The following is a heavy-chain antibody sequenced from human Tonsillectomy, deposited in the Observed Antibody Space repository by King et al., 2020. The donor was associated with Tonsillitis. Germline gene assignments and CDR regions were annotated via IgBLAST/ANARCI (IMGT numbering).Heavy chain of an antibody. CDR3: ARDHRSRVMPTWFDP. V-gene: IGHV3-20*01. CDR2: INWNGGST. J-gene: IGHJ5*02. D-gene: IGHD2-2*01. Sequence: QLVQSGGGVVRPGGSLRLSCAASGFLFDDYGMSWVRQAPGKGLEWVSGINWNGGSTSYADSVKGRFTISRDNAKNFLYLQMNSLRAEDTAMYHCARDHRSRVMPTWFDPWGQGTLVTVSS. CDR1: GFLFDDYG.